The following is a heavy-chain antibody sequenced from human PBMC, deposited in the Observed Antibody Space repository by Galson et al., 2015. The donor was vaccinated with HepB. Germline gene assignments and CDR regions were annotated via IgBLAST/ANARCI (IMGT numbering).Heavy chain of an antibody. D-gene: IGHD7-27*01. CDR3: AKGASGDGNFDY. CDR1: GFTFRSYS. Sequence: SLRLSCAASGFTFRSYSMNWVRQAPGKGLEWVAVISYDGSKKYYADSVKGRFTISRDNSKNTLYLQMNSLRSEDTAVYYCAKGASGDGNFDYWGQGTLVTVSS. CDR2: ISYDGSKK. V-gene: IGHV3-30*18. J-gene: IGHJ4*02.